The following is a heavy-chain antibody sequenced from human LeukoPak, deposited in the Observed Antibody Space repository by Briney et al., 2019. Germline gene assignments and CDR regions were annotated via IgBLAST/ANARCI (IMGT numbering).Heavy chain of an antibody. D-gene: IGHD3-10*01. J-gene: IGHJ6*04. CDR2: IYYSGST. CDR3: ARDRGDYYGSGSYYYGMDV. V-gene: IGHV4-61*01. Sequence: SETLSLTCTVSGGSVSSGSYYWSWIRQPPGKGLEWIGYIYYSGSTNYNPSLKSRGTISVDTSKNQFSLKLSSVTAADTAVYYCARDRGDYYGSGSYYYGMDVWGKGTTVTVSS. CDR1: GGSVSSGSYY.